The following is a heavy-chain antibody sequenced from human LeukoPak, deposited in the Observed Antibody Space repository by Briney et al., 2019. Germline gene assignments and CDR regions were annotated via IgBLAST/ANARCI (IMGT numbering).Heavy chain of an antibody. CDR3: ARGKRLRYFDWLSPSFDY. CDR1: GYTFNSYY. D-gene: IGHD3-9*01. J-gene: IGHJ4*02. V-gene: IGHV1-46*02. CDR2: INPSGGST. Sequence: GASVKVSCTASGYTFNSYYMHWVRQAPGQGLEWMGIINPSGGSTSYAQKFQGRVTMTRDTSTSTVYMELSSLRSEDTAVYYCARGKRLRYFDWLSPSFDYWGQGTLVTVSS.